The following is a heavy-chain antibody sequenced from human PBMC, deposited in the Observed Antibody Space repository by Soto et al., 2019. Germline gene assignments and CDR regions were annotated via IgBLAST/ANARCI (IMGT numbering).Heavy chain of an antibody. Sequence: SETLSLTCAVYSGSFSGYYWSWIRQPPGKGLEWIGEINHSGSTNYNPSLKSRVTISVDTSKNQFSLKLSSVTAADTAVYYCARGFRYYYGSGSEYYYYGMDVWGQGTTVTVSS. V-gene: IGHV4-34*01. CDR2: INHSGST. CDR1: SGSFSGYY. J-gene: IGHJ6*02. CDR3: ARGFRYYYGSGSEYYYYGMDV. D-gene: IGHD3-10*01.